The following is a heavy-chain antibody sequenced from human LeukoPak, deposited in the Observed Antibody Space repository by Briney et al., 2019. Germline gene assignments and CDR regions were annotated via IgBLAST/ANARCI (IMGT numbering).Heavy chain of an antibody. CDR3: ARGRDYDFWSGYFF. J-gene: IGHJ4*02. Sequence: PSETLSLTCAVYGGSFSGYYWSWIRQPPGKGLEWNGEINHSGGTNYNPSLKSRVTISVDTSKNQFSLKLSSVTAADTAVYYCARGRDYDFWSGYFFWGQGTLVTVSS. D-gene: IGHD3-3*01. CDR2: INHSGGT. V-gene: IGHV4-34*01. CDR1: GGSFSGYY.